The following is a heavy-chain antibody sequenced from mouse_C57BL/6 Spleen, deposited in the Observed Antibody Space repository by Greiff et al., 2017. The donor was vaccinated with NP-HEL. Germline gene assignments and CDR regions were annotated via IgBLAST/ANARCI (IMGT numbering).Heavy chain of an antibody. J-gene: IGHJ4*01. CDR3: TTRGNYRDYYAMDY. CDR1: GFNIKDDY. V-gene: IGHV14-4*01. D-gene: IGHD2-1*01. CDR2: IDPENGDT. Sequence: VQLKQSGAELVRPGASVKLSCTASGFNIKDDYMHWVKQRPEQGLEWIGWIDPENGDTEYASKFQGKATITADTSSNTAYLQLSSLTSEDTAVYYCTTRGNYRDYYAMDYWGQGTSVTVSS.